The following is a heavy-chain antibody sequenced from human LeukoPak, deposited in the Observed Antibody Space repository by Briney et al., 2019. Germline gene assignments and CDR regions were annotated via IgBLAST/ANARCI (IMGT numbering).Heavy chain of an antibody. J-gene: IGHJ5*02. D-gene: IGHD2-15*01. CDR1: GGSISSYY. CDR2: IYYSGST. CDR3: ARLGIPYCSGGSCYSSWFDP. Sequence: PSETLSLTCTVSGGSISSYYWSWIRQPPGKGLEWIGYIYYSGSTNYNPSLKSRVTISVDTSKNQFSLKLSSVTAADTAVYYCARLGIPYCSGGSCYSSWFDPWGQGTLVTVSS. V-gene: IGHV4-59*08.